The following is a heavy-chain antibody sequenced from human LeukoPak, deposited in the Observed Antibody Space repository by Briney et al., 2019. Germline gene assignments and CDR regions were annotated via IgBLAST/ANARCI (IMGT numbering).Heavy chain of an antibody. CDR1: GGSFSNYY. D-gene: IGHD3-10*01. V-gene: IGHV4-34*01. J-gene: IGHJ5*02. Sequence: SETLSLTCAVYGGSFSNYYWSWIRQSPGKGLEWIGEITHSGSTNYNPSLKSRGTISVDTSKNQFSLELSPVTAADTAVYYCARERLAMVRGVIPKEAWGWFDPWGQGTLVTVSS. CDR2: ITHSGST. CDR3: ARERLAMVRGVIPKEAWGWFDP.